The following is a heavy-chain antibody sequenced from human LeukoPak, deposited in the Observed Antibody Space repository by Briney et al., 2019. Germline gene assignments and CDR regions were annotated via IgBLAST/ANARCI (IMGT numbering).Heavy chain of an antibody. D-gene: IGHD4-11*01. J-gene: IGHJ4*02. V-gene: IGHV3-33*01. CDR2: IWYDGSNK. Sequence: SCKASGYTFTGYYMHWVRQAPGKGLEWVAVIWYDGSNKYYADSVKGRFTISRDNSKNTLYLQMNSLRAEDTAVYYCARDLDYSNYLDYWGQGTLVTVSS. CDR3: ARDLDYSNYLDY. CDR1: GYTFTGYY.